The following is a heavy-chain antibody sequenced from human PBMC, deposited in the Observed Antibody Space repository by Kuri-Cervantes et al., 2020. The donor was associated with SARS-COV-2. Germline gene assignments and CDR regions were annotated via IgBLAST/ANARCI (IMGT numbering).Heavy chain of an antibody. D-gene: IGHD3-3*01. Sequence: SETLSLTCAVYGGSFSGYYWSWIRQPPGKGLEWIGEINHSGSTNYNPSLKSRVTISVDTSKNQFSLKLSSVTAADTAVYYCARWSGSVYFDYWGQGTLVNVSS. V-gene: IGHV4-34*01. J-gene: IGHJ4*02. CDR2: INHSGST. CDR3: ARWSGSVYFDY. CDR1: GGSFSGYY.